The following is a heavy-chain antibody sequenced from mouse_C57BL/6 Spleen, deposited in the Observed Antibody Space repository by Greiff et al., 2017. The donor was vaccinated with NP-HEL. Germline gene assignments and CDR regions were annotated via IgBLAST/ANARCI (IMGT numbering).Heavy chain of an antibody. CDR1: GYTFTDYE. D-gene: IGHD2-12*01. CDR2: IDPETGGT. Sequence: QVQLQQSGAELVRPGASVTLSCKASGYTFTDYEMHWVKQTPVHGLEWIGAIDPETGGTAYNQKFKGKAILTADKSSSTAYMELRSLTSEDSAVYYCTRCLYDERFAYWGQGTLVTVSA. J-gene: IGHJ3*01. V-gene: IGHV1-15*01. CDR3: TRCLYDERFAY.